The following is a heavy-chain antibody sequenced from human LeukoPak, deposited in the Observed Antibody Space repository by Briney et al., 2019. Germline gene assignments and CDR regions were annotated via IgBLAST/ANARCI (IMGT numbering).Heavy chain of an antibody. J-gene: IGHJ4*02. CDR1: GFTFGYYA. Sequence: PGGSLRLSCTASGFTFGYYAMSWVRQAPGKGLEWVGFIRSKGDGGTTEYAASVKGRFSISRDDSKSIAYLQMDSLKSEDTAVYYCSGYSSSWDLDYWGQGTLVTVSS. CDR2: IRSKGDGGTT. CDR3: SGYSSSWDLDY. D-gene: IGHD6-13*01. V-gene: IGHV3-49*04.